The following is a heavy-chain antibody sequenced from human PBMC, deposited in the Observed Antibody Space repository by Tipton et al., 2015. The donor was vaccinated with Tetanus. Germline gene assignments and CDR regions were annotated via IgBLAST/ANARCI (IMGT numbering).Heavy chain of an antibody. Sequence: QLVQSGGGWVKPGGSLRLSCAASGFSFSYYAMHWVRQAPGKGLEWVAVISYDGSKKYYADSVKGRFTISRDNSKNTLYVQMSSFRGEDTAVYYSARDYSDSSVTGSTKHFWGQGTPVTVSS. V-gene: IGHV3-30*04. CDR1: GFSFSYYA. J-gene: IGHJ4*02. CDR2: ISYDGSKK. D-gene: IGHD1/OR15-1a*01. CDR3: ARDYSDSSVTGSTKHF.